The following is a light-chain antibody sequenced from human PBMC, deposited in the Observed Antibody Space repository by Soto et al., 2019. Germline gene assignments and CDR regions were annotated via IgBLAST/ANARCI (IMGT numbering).Light chain of an antibody. J-gene: IGLJ1*01. CDR1: SSVFGSYNL. V-gene: IGLV2-23*01. Sequence: QSVLTQSASVSGSPGQSITISCTGTSSVFGSYNLVSWYQQHPGKAPKLMIYEDSKRPSGVSNRFSGSKSGNTASLTISGLQAEDDADYYCCSYAGSSTYVFGTGTRSPS. CDR3: CSYAGSSTYV. CDR2: EDS.